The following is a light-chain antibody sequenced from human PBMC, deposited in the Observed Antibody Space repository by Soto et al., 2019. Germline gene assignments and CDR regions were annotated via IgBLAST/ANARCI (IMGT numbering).Light chain of an antibody. CDR3: QQYNYWPPLYT. CDR1: QSVSSN. Sequence: EIVMTQSPATLSVSPGERATLSCRASQSVSSNLAWYQQKPGQAPRLLIYGASTRATGIPARFSGSGSGTELTLTISSLQSEDFAVYYCQQYNYWPPLYTFVQGTKLEIK. J-gene: IGKJ2*01. CDR2: GAS. V-gene: IGKV3-15*01.